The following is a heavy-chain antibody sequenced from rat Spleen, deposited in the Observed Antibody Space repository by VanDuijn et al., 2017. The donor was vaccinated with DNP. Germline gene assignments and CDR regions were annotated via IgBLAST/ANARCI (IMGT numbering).Heavy chain of an antibody. CDR3: TTDPSYYSSPFAY. D-gene: IGHD1-2*01. CDR1: GFTFSDYN. Sequence: EVQLVESGGGPVQPGRSLQLSCAASGFTFSDYNMAWVRQAPKKGLEWVATIIYDGSRTYYRDSVKGRFTISRDNAKSTLYLQMDSLRSEDTATYYCTTDPSYYSSPFAYWGQGTLVTVSS. J-gene: IGHJ3*01. CDR2: IIYDGSRT. V-gene: IGHV5S10*01.